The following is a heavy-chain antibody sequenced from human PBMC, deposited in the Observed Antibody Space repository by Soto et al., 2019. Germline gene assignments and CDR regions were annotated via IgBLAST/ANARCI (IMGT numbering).Heavy chain of an antibody. CDR1: GFTFSSYA. D-gene: IGHD6-6*01. CDR2: ISGSDDST. J-gene: IGHJ4*02. Sequence: EVQLLESGGGLVQPGESLRLSCAASGFTFSSYAMSWVRQAPGKGLEWVSVISGSDDSTYYADSVKGRFTISRDNSKNPLYLQMSSLRAEDTAVYDWAKRSSSSTFDYWGQGTLVTVSS. CDR3: AKRSSSSTFDY. V-gene: IGHV3-23*01.